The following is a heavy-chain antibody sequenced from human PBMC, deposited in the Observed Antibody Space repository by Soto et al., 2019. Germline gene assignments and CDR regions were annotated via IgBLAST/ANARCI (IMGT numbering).Heavy chain of an antibody. V-gene: IGHV1-69*01. CDR3: ARDSAKVVTTTYYGMDV. D-gene: IGHD3-22*01. CDR1: GGTFSSYA. Sequence: QVQLVQSGAEVKKPGSSVKVSCKASGGTFSSYAISWVRQAPGQGLEWMGGIIPIFGTANYAQKFQGRVTITADECTSRAYMELSSLRSEDTAVYYCARDSAKVVTTTYYGMDVWGQGTTVTVSS. CDR2: IIPIFGTA. J-gene: IGHJ6*02.